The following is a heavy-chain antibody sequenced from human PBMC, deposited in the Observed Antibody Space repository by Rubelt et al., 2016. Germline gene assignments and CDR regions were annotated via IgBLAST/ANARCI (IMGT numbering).Heavy chain of an antibody. CDR3: ATGPHRGYYDSSPSPYFQH. Sequence: QVQLVQSGAEVKKPGASVKVSCKVSGYTLTELSMHWVRQAPGKGLEWMGGFDPEDGETIYAQKFQGRVTMTEDTSTDTAYMELSSLRSEDTAVYYCATGPHRGYYDSSPSPYFQHWGQGTLVTVSS. CDR1: GYTLTELS. CDR2: FDPEDGET. J-gene: IGHJ1*01. V-gene: IGHV1-24*01. D-gene: IGHD3-22*01.